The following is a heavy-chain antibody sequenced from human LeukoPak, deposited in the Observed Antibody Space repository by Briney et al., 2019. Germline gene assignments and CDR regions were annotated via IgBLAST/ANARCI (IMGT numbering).Heavy chain of an antibody. CDR1: GGSISSSSFY. CDR3: ARHPGRLFDY. Sequence: SETLSLTCTVSGGSISSSSFYWGWIRQPPGKGLEWIGSIYYSGNTYYNPSLKSRVSISVDTSKNQFSLKLSPVTAADTAVYYCARHPGRLFDYWGQGTLVTVSS. V-gene: IGHV4-39*01. J-gene: IGHJ4*02. CDR2: IYYSGNT.